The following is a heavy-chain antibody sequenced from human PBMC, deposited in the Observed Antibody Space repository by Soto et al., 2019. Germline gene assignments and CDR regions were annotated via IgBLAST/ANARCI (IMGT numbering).Heavy chain of an antibody. Sequence: SETLSLTCTVSGGSISSSSYYWGWIRQPPGKGLEWIGSIYYSGSTYYNPSLKSRVTISVDTSKNQFSLKLSSVTAADTAVYYCAMGNWNPYYYYGMDVRGQGTTVIVSS. J-gene: IGHJ6*02. CDR1: GGSISSSSYY. V-gene: IGHV4-39*01. CDR3: AMGNWNPYYYYGMDV. D-gene: IGHD1-1*01. CDR2: IYYSGST.